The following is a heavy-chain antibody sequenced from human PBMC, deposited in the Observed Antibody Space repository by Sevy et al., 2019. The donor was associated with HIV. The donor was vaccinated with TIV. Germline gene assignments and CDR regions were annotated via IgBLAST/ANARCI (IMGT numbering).Heavy chain of an antibody. CDR2: INPNSGDT. J-gene: IGHJ1*01. Sequence: ASVKVSCKASGNTFTVYFLYWVRQAPGQGLEWMGWINPNSGDTNYAQNFQGRVTMTSDASISTAYMELSSLTSDDTAVYYCARGVTIFGVDYYFQHWGQGALVTVSS. V-gene: IGHV1-2*02. CDR3: ARGVTIFGVDYYFQH. CDR1: GNTFTVYF. D-gene: IGHD3-3*01.